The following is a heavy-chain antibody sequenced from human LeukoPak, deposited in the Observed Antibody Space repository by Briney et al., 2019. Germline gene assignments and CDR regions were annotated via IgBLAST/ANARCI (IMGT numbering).Heavy chain of an antibody. V-gene: IGHV3-30*02. D-gene: IGHD6-13*01. J-gene: IGHJ6*03. Sequence: GGSLRLSCAASGFTFSSYGMHWVRQAPGKGLEWVAFIRYYGSNKYYADSVKGRFTISRDNSKNTLYLQMNSLRAEDAAVYYCAKGADSSSWYGRYYYYCMDVWGKGTTVTISS. CDR3: AKGADSSSWYGRYYYYCMDV. CDR2: IRYYGSNK. CDR1: GFTFSSYG.